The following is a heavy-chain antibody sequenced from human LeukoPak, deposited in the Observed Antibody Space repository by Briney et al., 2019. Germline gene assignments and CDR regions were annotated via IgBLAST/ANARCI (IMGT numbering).Heavy chain of an antibody. D-gene: IGHD3-10*01. CDR2: IYYSGST. Sequence: SETLSLTCTVSGGSISSSTYYWGWIRQPPGKGLEWIGSIYYSGSTYYNPSLKSRVTILVDTSKNQFSLKLSSVTAADTAVYYCARVRSYYGSVTGKSYYFDYWGQGTLVTVSS. V-gene: IGHV4-39*07. J-gene: IGHJ4*02. CDR3: ARVRSYYGSVTGKSYYFDY. CDR1: GGSISSSTYY.